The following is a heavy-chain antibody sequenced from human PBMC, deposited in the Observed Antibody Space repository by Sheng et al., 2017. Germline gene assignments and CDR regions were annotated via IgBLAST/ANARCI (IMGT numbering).Heavy chain of an antibody. D-gene: IGHD3-16*02. V-gene: IGHV3-64D*06. CDR3: VKDPNDHIWGSYRFRLDF. Sequence: EVQLVESGGGLVQPGGSLRLSCSASGFTFISHAMHWVRQAPGKGLEHVSAISSSGHNTYYADSVKGRFTISRDNSKNTVYLQMSGLRAGDTAMYYCVKDPNDHIWGSYRFRLDFWGQGTLVTVSS. CDR1: GFTFISHA. J-gene: IGHJ4*02. CDR2: ISSSGHNT.